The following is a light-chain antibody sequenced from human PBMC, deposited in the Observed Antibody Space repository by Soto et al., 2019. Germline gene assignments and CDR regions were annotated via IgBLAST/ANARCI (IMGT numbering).Light chain of an antibody. CDR1: QSIGNA. CDR2: GAS. J-gene: IGKJ1*01. V-gene: IGKV1-6*01. CDR3: LQDINYPWT. Sequence: AIKMTQSPSSLSASAGDRVTISCRASQSIGNALGGYQQKPGKPPKVLIYGASNLQSGVPPRFSGSGSGTDFTLAISSLQPEDSATYYCLQDINYPWTFGQGTKVEIK.